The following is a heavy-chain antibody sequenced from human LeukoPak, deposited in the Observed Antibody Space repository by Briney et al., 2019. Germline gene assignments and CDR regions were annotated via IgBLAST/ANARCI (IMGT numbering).Heavy chain of an antibody. CDR2: INEDGSST. CDR1: GYTFSRYW. J-gene: IGHJ4*02. Sequence: GGSLGLSCAASGYTFSRYWMHWVRQGPGKGLVWVSRINEDGSSTSYAESVRGRLTISRDNAKNTLYLQMNSLRAEDAAVYYCTTDTFGARDSWGQGTLVTVSS. D-gene: IGHD3-10*01. V-gene: IGHV3-74*01. CDR3: TTDTFGARDS.